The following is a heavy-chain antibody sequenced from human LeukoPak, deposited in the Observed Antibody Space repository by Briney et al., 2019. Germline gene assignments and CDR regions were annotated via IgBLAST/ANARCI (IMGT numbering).Heavy chain of an antibody. CDR1: GFTFSSYW. J-gene: IGHJ4*02. D-gene: IGHD6-19*01. CDR3: AKEFVVAVAGNFDY. CDR2: IKQDGSEK. Sequence: PGGSLRLSCAASGFTFSSYWMSWVRQAPGEGLEWVANIKQDGSEKYYVDSVKGRFTISRDNSKNTLYLQMNSLRAEDTAVYYCAKEFVVAVAGNFDYWGQGTLVTVSS. V-gene: IGHV3-7*03.